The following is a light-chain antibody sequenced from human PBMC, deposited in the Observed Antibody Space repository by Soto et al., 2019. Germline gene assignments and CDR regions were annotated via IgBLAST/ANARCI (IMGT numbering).Light chain of an antibody. Sequence: QSVLTQPPSASGTPGQRVTISCSGSGSSIGSNTVNWYQQLPGTAPKLLIFTNNQRPSGVPDRFSGSKSGTSASLAISGLQSEDEADYYCAAWDDSLNGPVFGGGTQLTVL. J-gene: IGLJ3*02. CDR1: GSSIGSNT. CDR3: AAWDDSLNGPV. V-gene: IGLV1-44*01. CDR2: TNN.